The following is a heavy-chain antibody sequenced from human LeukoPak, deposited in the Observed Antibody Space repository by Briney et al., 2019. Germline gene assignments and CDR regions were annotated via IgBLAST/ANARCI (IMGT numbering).Heavy chain of an antibody. V-gene: IGHV4-59*01. CDR2: IYYSGST. D-gene: IGHD6-13*01. CDR1: GGSISSYY. Sequence: PSETLSLTCTVSGGSISSYYWSWIRQPPGKGLEWIGYIYYSGSTNYNPSLKSRVTISVDTSKNQFSLKLSSVTAADTAVYYCARADEQQLAYGYWGQGTLVTVSS. CDR3: ARADEQQLAYGY. J-gene: IGHJ4*02.